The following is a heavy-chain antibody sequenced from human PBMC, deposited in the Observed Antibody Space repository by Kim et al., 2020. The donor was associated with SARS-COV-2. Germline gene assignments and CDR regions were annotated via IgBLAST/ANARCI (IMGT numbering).Heavy chain of an antibody. D-gene: IGHD3-10*01. Sequence: GGSLRLSCAASGFTFSNAWMSWVRQAPGKGLEWVGRIKSKTDGGTTDYAAPVKGRFTISRDDSKNTLYLQMNSLKTEDTAVYYCTPPLVRGDDFYYGMDVWGQGTTVTVSS. CDR2: IKSKTDGGTT. CDR1: GFTFSNAW. CDR3: TPPLVRGDDFYYGMDV. J-gene: IGHJ6*02. V-gene: IGHV3-15*01.